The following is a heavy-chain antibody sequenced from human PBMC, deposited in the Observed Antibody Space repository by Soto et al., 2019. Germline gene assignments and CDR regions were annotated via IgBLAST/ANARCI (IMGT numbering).Heavy chain of an antibody. Sequence: EVQLVETGGGLIQPGGSLRLSCAASGFTVISNYMSWVRQAPGKGLEWVSVIYSGGSTYYADSVKGRFTISRDNSKNTLYLQMKSLIAEDTAVYYCASPGYSGYEYYYYYGMDVWCHGTTVTVSS. CDR2: IYSGGST. J-gene: IGHJ6*02. V-gene: IGHV3-53*02. CDR3: ASPGYSGYEYYYYYGMDV. D-gene: IGHD5-12*01. CDR1: GFTVISNY.